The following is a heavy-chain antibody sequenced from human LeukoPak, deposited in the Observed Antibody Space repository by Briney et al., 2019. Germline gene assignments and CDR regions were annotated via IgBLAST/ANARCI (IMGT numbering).Heavy chain of an antibody. V-gene: IGHV1-24*01. D-gene: IGHD3-3*01. CDR3: ATNRQIMILGVVIMPAFDI. J-gene: IGHJ3*02. Sequence: ASVKVSCKASGDTLTQLSVHWVRQAPGKGLEWMGGFDVEDGEIIYAQKFQGRVTMTEDTSTDTAYMELSSLRSEDTAVYYCATNRQIMILGVVIMPAFDIWGQGTMVTVSS. CDR1: GDTLTQLS. CDR2: FDVEDGEI.